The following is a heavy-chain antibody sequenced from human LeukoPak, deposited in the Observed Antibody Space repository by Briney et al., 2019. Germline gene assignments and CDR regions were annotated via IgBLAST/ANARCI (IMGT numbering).Heavy chain of an antibody. CDR2: ISYDGSNK. Sequence: GGSLRLSCAASGFTFSSYAMPWVRQAPGKGLEWVALISYDGSNKYYADSVKGRFTISRDNSKNTLYLQMNSLRAEDTAVYYCASLRSSSWYDHFDYWGQGTLVTVSS. J-gene: IGHJ4*02. V-gene: IGHV3-30*04. CDR3: ASLRSSSWYDHFDY. CDR1: GFTFSSYA. D-gene: IGHD6-13*01.